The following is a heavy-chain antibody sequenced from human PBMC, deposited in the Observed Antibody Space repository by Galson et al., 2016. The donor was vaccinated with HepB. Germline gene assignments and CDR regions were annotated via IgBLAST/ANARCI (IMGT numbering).Heavy chain of an antibody. J-gene: IGHJ5*02. CDR3: ARDSSSSLVTSWFDP. Sequence: SVKVSCKASGDTFSNYAISWVRQAPGQGLEWMGGIIPIFDTAVYAPRFQGRVTITADESTSTAYMELSSPTSADTAVYYCARDSSSSLVTSWFDPWGQGTLVTVSS. V-gene: IGHV1-69*13. CDR2: IIPIFDTA. CDR1: GDTFSNYA. D-gene: IGHD6-6*01.